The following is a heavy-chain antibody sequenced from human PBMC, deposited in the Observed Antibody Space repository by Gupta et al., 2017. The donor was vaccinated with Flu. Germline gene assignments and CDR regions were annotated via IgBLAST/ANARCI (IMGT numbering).Heavy chain of an antibody. Sequence: VQLVESGGGVVQPGRSLSLSCTASGFILSSHDLHWVRQAPGKGLEWLTVMSNDGSNKYYADSVRGRFTSSRDNSKNTLFLQMNSLRTEDTAVYYCARDSGWRYFDYWGQGTLVTVSS. D-gene: IGHD2-15*01. CDR1: GFILSSHD. V-gene: IGHV3-30*03. CDR3: ARDSGWRYFDY. J-gene: IGHJ4*02. CDR2: MSNDGSNK.